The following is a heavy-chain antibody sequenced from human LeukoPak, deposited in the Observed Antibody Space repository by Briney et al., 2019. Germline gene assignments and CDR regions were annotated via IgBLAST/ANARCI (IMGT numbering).Heavy chain of an antibody. CDR2: ISGSGGST. Sequence: GGSLRLSCAVSGFTFSSYAMSWVRQAPGKGLEWVSAISGSGGSTYYADSVKGRFTISRDNSNNTLYLQMNSLRAEDTAVYYCAKDRAGGYCSGGSCSRIYYYYGMDVWGKGTTVTVSS. CDR1: GFTFSSYA. D-gene: IGHD2-15*01. CDR3: AKDRAGGYCSGGSCSRIYYYYGMDV. V-gene: IGHV3-23*01. J-gene: IGHJ6*04.